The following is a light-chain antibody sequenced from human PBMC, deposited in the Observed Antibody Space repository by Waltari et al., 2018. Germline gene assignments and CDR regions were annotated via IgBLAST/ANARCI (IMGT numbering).Light chain of an antibody. CDR1: NIGSKS. CDR2: YDS. J-gene: IGLJ3*02. Sequence: SYVLTQPPSVSVAPGKTARITCGGNNIGSKSVHWYQQKPGQAPGLVIYYDSDRPSGIPERFSGSNSGNTATLTISRVEAGDEADYYCQVWDSSSDHPNWVFGGGTKLTVL. CDR3: QVWDSSSDHPNWV. V-gene: IGLV3-21*04.